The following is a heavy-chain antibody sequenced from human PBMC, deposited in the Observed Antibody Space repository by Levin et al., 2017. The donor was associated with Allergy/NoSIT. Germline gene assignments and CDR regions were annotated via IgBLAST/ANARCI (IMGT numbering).Heavy chain of an antibody. J-gene: IGHJ6*03. CDR3: ARKRGNYYGSGSYIINYYYYYMDV. CDR2: INHSGST. V-gene: IGHV4-34*01. D-gene: IGHD3-10*01. CDR1: GGSFSGYY. Sequence: PSETLSLTCAVYGGSFSGYYWSWIRQPPGKGLEWIGEINHSGSTNYNPSLKSRVTISVDTSKNQFSLKLSSVTAADTAVYYCARKRGNYYGSGSYIINYYYYYMDVWGKGTTVTVSS.